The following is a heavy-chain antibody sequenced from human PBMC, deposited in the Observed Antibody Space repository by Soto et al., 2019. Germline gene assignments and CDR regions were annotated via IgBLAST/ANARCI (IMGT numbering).Heavy chain of an antibody. Sequence: QVQLVQSGAEVKKPGSSVKVSCKASGGTFSSYTISWVRQAPGQGLEWMGRIIPILGIANYAQKFQGRVTITADKSTSAAYMELSSLRSEDTAVYYCAGGSLAVAGPPDYWGQGTLVTVSS. J-gene: IGHJ4*02. CDR2: IIPILGIA. D-gene: IGHD6-19*01. CDR1: GGTFSSYT. V-gene: IGHV1-69*02. CDR3: AGGSLAVAGPPDY.